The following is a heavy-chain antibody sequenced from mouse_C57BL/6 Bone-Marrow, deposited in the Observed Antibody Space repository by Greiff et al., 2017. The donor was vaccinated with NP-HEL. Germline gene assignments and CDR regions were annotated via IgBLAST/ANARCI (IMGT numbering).Heavy chain of an antibody. CDR2: NYWDDDK. V-gene: IGHV8-12*01. CDR3: ARRGGLLMYFEV. CDR1: GFSLSTSGMG. D-gene: IGHD1-1*01. Sequence: QVTLKVSGPGILQPSQTLSLTCSFSGFSLSTSGMGVSWIRPPTGKGLEWLVHNYWDDDKCYNPSLTSPPITTKDTTRNQVFLKITSVDTADTAIYYCARRGGLLMYFEVWGTGATVTVSS. J-gene: IGHJ1*03.